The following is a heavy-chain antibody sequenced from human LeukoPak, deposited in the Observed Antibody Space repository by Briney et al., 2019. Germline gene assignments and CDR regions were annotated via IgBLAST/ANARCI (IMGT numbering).Heavy chain of an antibody. D-gene: IGHD3-3*01. Sequence: SETLSLTCTVSGGSISSYYWSWIRQPAGKGLEWIGRIYTSGSTNYNPSLKSRVTMSVDTSKNQFSLKLSSATAADTAVYYCAGYNYDFWSGYSWFDPWGQGTLVTVSS. V-gene: IGHV4-4*07. CDR1: GGSISSYY. J-gene: IGHJ5*02. CDR2: IYTSGST. CDR3: AGYNYDFWSGYSWFDP.